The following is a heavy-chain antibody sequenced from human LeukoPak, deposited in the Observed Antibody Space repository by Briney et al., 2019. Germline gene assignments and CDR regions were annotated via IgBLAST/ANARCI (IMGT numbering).Heavy chain of an antibody. D-gene: IGHD1-26*01. CDR1: GAYIPSSYY. J-gene: IGHJ4*02. Sequence: SATLSLTCTVSGAYIPSSYYWPWIRQPPGKGLECIGYISASGNTNYNHSLKSLVTISVDTSKSQFSLNLSSETAADTAIYYCARLTGGGSYWGYFDYWGQGNLVTVSS. V-gene: IGHV4-4*09. CDR3: ARLTGGGSYWGYFDY. CDR2: ISASGNT.